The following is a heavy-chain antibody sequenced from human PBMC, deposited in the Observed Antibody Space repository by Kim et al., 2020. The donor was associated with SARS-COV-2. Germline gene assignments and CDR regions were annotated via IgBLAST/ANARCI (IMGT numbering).Heavy chain of an antibody. V-gene: IGHV1-8*01. Sequence: FQGRVTMTRNTSISTAYMELSSLRSEDTAVYYCARRRYGQWRSPGGWFDPWGQGTLVTVSS. J-gene: IGHJ5*02. CDR3: ARRRYGQWRSPGGWFDP. D-gene: IGHD6-19*01.